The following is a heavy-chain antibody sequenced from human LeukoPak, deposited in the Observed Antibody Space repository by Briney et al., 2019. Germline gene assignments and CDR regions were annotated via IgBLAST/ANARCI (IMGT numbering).Heavy chain of an antibody. CDR2: IYYSGST. CDR3: ARIAVAGWGGYYFDY. Sequence: PSETLSLTCTVSGGSISSSSYYWGWIRRPPGKGLEWIGSIYYSGSTYYNPSLKSRVTISVDTSKNQFSLKLSSVTAADTAVYYCARIAVAGWGGYYFDYWGQGTLVTVSS. V-gene: IGHV4-39*01. D-gene: IGHD6-19*01. CDR1: GGSISSSSYY. J-gene: IGHJ4*02.